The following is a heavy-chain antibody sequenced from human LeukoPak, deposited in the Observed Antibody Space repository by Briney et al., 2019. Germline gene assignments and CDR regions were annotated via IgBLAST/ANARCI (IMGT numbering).Heavy chain of an antibody. Sequence: GGSLRLSCAASGFTFSSYSMNWVRQAPGKGLEWVSSISGSSSYINYADSVKGRFTISRDNAKNSLYLQMSSLRAEDTAVYYCARANYDSSGYYFDSWGQGTLVTVSS. CDR2: ISGSSSYI. V-gene: IGHV3-21*01. D-gene: IGHD3-22*01. J-gene: IGHJ4*02. CDR3: ARANYDSSGYYFDS. CDR1: GFTFSSYS.